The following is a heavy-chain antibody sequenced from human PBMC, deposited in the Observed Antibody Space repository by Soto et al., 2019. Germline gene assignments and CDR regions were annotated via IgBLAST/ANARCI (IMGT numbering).Heavy chain of an antibody. CDR3: ARAMGVGAASDY. D-gene: IGHD1-26*01. J-gene: IGHJ4*02. Sequence: QVQLVQSGAEVKKPGASVKVACKASGYTFTSYAMHWVRQAPGQRLEWMGWINAGNGNTKYSQKLQGRVTITRDPSASRAEVGLSSLRSEDTAVDYCARAMGVGAASDYWGQGTLVTVSS. CDR2: INAGNGNT. CDR1: GYTFTSYA. V-gene: IGHV1-3*01.